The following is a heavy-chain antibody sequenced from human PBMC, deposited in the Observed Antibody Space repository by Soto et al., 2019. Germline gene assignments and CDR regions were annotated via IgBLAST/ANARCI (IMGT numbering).Heavy chain of an antibody. CDR1: GGSISHHY. D-gene: IGHD5-12*01. CDR2: MYVTGTF. Sequence: SETLSLTCTDSGGSISHHYWSWIRQPAGTRLEWIGRMYVTGTFNYNPSRKNRVSMSIDTTKNQFSLKLSYVTAADTTVYYCARDGGYSGYQEGNPLDIWGQGTMVTVSS. J-gene: IGHJ3*02. CDR3: ARDGGYSGYQEGNPLDI. V-gene: IGHV4-4*07.